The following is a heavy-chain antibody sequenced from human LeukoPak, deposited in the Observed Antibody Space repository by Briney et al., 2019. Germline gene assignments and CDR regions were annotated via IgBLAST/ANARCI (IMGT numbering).Heavy chain of an antibody. Sequence: NSGGSLRLSCAASGFTFTSYAMNWVRQAPGKGLEWVSSISSSSSYIYYADSVKGRFTISRDNAKNSLYLQMNSLRAEDTAVYYCARDRLRIPFDYWGQGTLLPVSS. D-gene: IGHD2/OR15-2a*01. CDR3: ARDRLRIPFDY. CDR2: ISSSSSYI. J-gene: IGHJ4*02. CDR1: GFTFTSYA. V-gene: IGHV3-21*01.